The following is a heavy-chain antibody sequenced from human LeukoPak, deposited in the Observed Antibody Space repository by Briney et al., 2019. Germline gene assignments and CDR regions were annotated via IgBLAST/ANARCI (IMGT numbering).Heavy chain of an antibody. CDR1: GYSISSGFY. J-gene: IGHJ4*02. D-gene: IGHD5-24*01. CDR3: ARHWGYSEFDY. V-gene: IGHV4-38-2*01. CDR2: ISHSGSP. Sequence: SETLSLTCAVSGYSISSGFYWGWIRRPPGKGLEWIGSISHSGSPYYNPSLKSRVIISVDTSENQFSPRLSSVTAADTAVYYCARHWGYSEFDYWGQGTLVTVSS.